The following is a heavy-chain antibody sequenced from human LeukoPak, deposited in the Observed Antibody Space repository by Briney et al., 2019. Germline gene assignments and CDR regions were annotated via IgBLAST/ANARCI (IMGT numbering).Heavy chain of an antibody. V-gene: IGHV1-18*01. CDR3: ARDKGRAYSYGYVDY. J-gene: IGHJ4*02. CDR2: ISPYNGNT. CDR1: GYTFTTFG. D-gene: IGHD5-18*01. Sequence: GASVKVSCKTSGYTFTTFGINWVGQAPGQGLEWMGWISPYNGNTNYAQKLQGRVTMTTDTSTNTAYMELRSLRSDDTAVYYCARDKGRAYSYGYVDYWGQGTLVTVS.